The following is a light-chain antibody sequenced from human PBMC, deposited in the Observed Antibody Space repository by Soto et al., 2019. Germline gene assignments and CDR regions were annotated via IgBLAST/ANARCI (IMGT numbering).Light chain of an antibody. V-gene: IGKV1-5*01. CDR2: DAS. J-gene: IGKJ1*01. CDR3: QQYKGYWT. CDR1: LTITNP. Sequence: IQMTQSPSTLSASVGDRVTITCRASLTITNPLAWYQQKPGKAPNLLIYDASTLESGVPSRFSGSGSGTDFTLTITSLHPDDFASYYCQQYKGYWTFGQGTKVEIK.